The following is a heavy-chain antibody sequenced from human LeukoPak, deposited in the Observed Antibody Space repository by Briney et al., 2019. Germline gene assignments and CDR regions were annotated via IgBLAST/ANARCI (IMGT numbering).Heavy chain of an antibody. Sequence: SETLSLTCTVSGGSISSPIYYWGWIRQPPGKGLEWIGSIYYSGSTYDNPSLKSRVAISVDTSKNQFSLKLSSLTAADTAVYYCARTACSGGTCYSQRGAFDIWGQGTMVTVSS. CDR2: IYYSGST. CDR3: ARTACSGGTCYSQRGAFDI. D-gene: IGHD2-15*01. CDR1: GGSISSPIYY. V-gene: IGHV4-39*07. J-gene: IGHJ3*02.